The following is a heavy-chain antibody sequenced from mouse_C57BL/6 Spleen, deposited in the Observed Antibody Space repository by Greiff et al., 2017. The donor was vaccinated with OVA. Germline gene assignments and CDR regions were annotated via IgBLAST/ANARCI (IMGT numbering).Heavy chain of an antibody. V-gene: IGHV1-80*01. CDR1: GYAFSSYW. J-gene: IGHJ2*01. Sequence: QVQLQQSGAELVKPGASVKISCKASGYAFSSYWMNWVKQRPGKGLEWIGQIYPGDGDTNYNGKLKGKATLTADKSSSTAYMQLSSLTSEDSAVYFCARGRPPGYFDYWGQGTTLTVSS. CDR3: ARGRPPGYFDY. CDR2: IYPGDGDT.